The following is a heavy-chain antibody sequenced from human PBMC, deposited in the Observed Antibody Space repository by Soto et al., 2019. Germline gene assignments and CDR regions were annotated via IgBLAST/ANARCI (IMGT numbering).Heavy chain of an antibody. J-gene: IGHJ4*02. CDR2: INAGNGNT. V-gene: IGHV1-3*01. D-gene: IGHD3-22*01. Sequence: ASVKVSCKASGYTFTSYAMHWVRQAPGQRLEWMGWINAGNGNTKYSQKFQGRVTITRDTSASTAYMELSSLRSEDTAVYYCARETYYYDSSGYFAWDYFDYWGQGTLVTVSS. CDR3: ARETYYYDSSGYFAWDYFDY. CDR1: GYTFTSYA.